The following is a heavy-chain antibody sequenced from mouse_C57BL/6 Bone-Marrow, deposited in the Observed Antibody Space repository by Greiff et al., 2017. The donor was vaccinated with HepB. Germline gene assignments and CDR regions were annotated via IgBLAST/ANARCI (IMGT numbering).Heavy chain of an antibody. CDR2: IDPSDSYT. CDR3: ARKIGNCGSGNWYLDV. D-gene: IGHD1-1*01. Sequence: QVQLQQPGAELVRPGTSVKLSCKASGYTFTSYWMHWVKQRPGQGLEWIGVIDPSDSYTNYNQKFKGKATLTVDTSSSTAYMQLSSLTSEDSAVYYCARKIGNCGSGNWYLDVWGTGTTVTVSS. CDR1: GYTFTSYW. V-gene: IGHV1-59*01. J-gene: IGHJ1*03.